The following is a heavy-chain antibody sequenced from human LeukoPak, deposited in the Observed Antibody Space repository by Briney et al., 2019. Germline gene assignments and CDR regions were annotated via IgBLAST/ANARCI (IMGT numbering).Heavy chain of an antibody. J-gene: IGHJ4*02. V-gene: IGHV1-24*01. CDR2: FDPEDGET. D-gene: IGHD4-17*01. CDR3: ATGRVMTTVTTDGFDY. Sequence: ASVKVSCKVSGYTLTELSMHWVRQAPGKGLEWRGGFDPEDGETIYAQKFQGRVTMTEDTSTDTAYMELSSLRSEDTAVYYCATGRVMTTVTTDGFDYWGQGTLVTVSS. CDR1: GYTLTELS.